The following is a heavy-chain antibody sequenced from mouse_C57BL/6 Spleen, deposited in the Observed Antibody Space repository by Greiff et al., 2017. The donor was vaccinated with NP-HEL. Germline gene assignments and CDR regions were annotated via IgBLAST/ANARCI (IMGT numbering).Heavy chain of an antibody. D-gene: IGHD2-3*01. CDR3: VSIYDGYYGYFDV. CDR2: INPSNGGT. CDR1: GYTFTSYW. J-gene: IGHJ1*03. Sequence: QVHVKQPGTELVKPGASVKLSCKASGYTFTSYWMHWVKQRPGQGLEWIGNINPSNGGTNYNEKFKSKATLTVDKSSSTAYMQLSSLTSEDSAVYYCVSIYDGYYGYFDVWGTGTTVTVSS. V-gene: IGHV1-53*01.